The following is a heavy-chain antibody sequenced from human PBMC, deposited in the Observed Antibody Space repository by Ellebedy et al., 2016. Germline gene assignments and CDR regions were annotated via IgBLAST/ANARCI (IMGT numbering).Heavy chain of an antibody. V-gene: IGHV3-23*01. CDR1: GFTFGSYA. J-gene: IGHJ4*02. CDR2: ISGSGDGT. Sequence: GESLKISCAASGFTFGSYAMNWVRQAPGKGLEWVSAISGSGDGTYYADSVKGRFTTSRDNSKSTLFLHLNSLRAEDTAVYYCARDLSYYYDSTGCYFDWGQGTLVTVSS. CDR3: ARDLSYYYDSTGCYFD. D-gene: IGHD3-22*01.